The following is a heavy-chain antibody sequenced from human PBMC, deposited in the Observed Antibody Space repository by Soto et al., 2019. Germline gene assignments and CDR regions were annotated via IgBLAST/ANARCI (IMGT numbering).Heavy chain of an antibody. J-gene: IGHJ5*02. CDR2: INPKSGAS. CDR3: TIELSTYNWFDP. Sequence: ASVKVSCKAFGYSFIDYYIHWVRQAPGQGLEWMGWINPKSGASNYAQKFQGRVNMTGDTSLSAAYMELSSPTSDDTAVYYCTIELSTYNWFDPWGQGTQVTVSS. V-gene: IGHV1-2*02. CDR1: GYSFIDYY. D-gene: IGHD3-10*01.